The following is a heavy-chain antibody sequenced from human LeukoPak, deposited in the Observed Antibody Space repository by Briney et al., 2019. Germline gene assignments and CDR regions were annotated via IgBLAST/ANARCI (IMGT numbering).Heavy chain of an antibody. CDR1: GYTFTGYD. Sequence: ASVKVSCKASGYTFTGYDINWVRQATGQGLEWMGWMNPNSGNTGYAQKFQGRATMTRNTSISTAYMELSSLRSEDTAVYYCARGRAIAPRDYWGQGTLVAVSS. CDR2: MNPNSGNT. J-gene: IGHJ4*02. V-gene: IGHV1-8*01. D-gene: IGHD3-16*02. CDR3: ARGRAIAPRDY.